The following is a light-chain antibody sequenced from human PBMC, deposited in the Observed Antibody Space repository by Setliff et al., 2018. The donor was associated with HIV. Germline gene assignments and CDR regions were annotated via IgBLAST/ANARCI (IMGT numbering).Light chain of an antibody. V-gene: IGLV2-23*02. CDR2: EVN. J-gene: IGLJ2*01. CDR3: CSYAGGSTFWV. Sequence: QSALTQPASVSGSPGQSITISCTGTSSDVGSYDLVSWYQQHPGEAPKLVIYEVNKRPSGVSNRFSGSKSANTASLTIFGLQVEEEADYYCCSYAGGSTFWVFGGGTKVTVL. CDR1: SSDVGSYDL.